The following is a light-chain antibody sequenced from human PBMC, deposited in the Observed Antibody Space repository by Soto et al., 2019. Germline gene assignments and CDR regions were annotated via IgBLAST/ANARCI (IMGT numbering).Light chain of an antibody. CDR1: SSDIGRYNR. V-gene: IGLV2-18*02. J-gene: IGLJ1*01. Sequence: QSVLTQPASVSGSPGQSITISCTGTSSDIGRYNRVSWYQQPPGTAPKLIIYEVNNRPSGVPDRFSGSKSGNTASLTISGLQAEDEADYYCCSYAGNYTYVFGTGTKVTVL. CDR3: CSYAGNYTYV. CDR2: EVN.